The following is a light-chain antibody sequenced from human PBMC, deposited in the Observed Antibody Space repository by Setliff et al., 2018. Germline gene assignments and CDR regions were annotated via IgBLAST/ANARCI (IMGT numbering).Light chain of an antibody. CDR1: SSDIGGYSY. Sequence: QSVLTQPDSVSGSPGQSITILCTGSSSDIGGYSYVSWYQQHPGKVPKLITFDVNNRPSGVSTRFSGSKAGSGATLTISGLQSEDEADYFCCSYTAKNTLIFGGGTKVTVL. V-gene: IGLV2-14*03. CDR3: CSYTAKNTLI. CDR2: DVN. J-gene: IGLJ2*01.